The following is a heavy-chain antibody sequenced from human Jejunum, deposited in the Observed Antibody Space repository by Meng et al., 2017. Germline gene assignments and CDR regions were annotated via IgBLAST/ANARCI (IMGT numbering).Heavy chain of an antibody. CDR2: IYWDDDK. D-gene: IGHD6-13*01. Sequence: QITFEESRPPLFKPPQTLTLTCTFSGFSLRTSRVGVGWIHQPPGKALECLALIYWDDDKRYNPSLKNRLTITKDTSKNQVVLTMTNMDLVDTATYYCAHRLAYSTNYNVGWFDPWGQGTLVTASS. J-gene: IGHJ5*02. V-gene: IGHV2-5*02. CDR3: AHRLAYSTNYNVGWFDP. CDR1: GFSLRTSRVG.